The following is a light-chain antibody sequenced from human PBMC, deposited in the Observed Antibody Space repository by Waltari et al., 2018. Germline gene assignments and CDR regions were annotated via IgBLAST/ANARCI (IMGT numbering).Light chain of an antibody. CDR1: QDIRDD. J-gene: IGKJ4*01. CDR2: AAS. CDR3: LQYNYFYLS. Sequence: DIQMTQSPSSLHASVGDRVTITCRASQDIRDDLGWYQQKPGKAPKRLIHAASSLQSGVPSRFSGGGSGTEFTLTISSLQPEDFATYFCLQYNYFYLSFGGGTKVEIK. V-gene: IGKV1-17*01.